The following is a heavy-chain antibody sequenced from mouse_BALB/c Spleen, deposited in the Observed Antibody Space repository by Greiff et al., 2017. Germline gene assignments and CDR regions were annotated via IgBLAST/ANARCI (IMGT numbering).Heavy chain of an antibody. CDR2: IYWDDDK. J-gene: IGHJ3*01. D-gene: IGHD2-4*01. V-gene: IGHV8-12*01. CDR1: GFSLSTSGMG. Sequence: QVTLKESGPGILQPSQTLSLTCSFSGFSLSTSGMGVSWIRQPSGKGLEWLAHIYWDDDKRYNPSLKSRLTISKDTSRNQVFLKITSVDTADTATYYCARSIYYDYDRAWFAYWGQGTLVTVSA. CDR3: ARSIYYDYDRAWFAY.